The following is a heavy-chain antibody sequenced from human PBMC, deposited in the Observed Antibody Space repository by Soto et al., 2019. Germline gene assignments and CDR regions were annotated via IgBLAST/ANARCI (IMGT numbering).Heavy chain of an antibody. D-gene: IGHD6-13*01. CDR1: GYSFTSYW. CDR2: IYPGDSDT. V-gene: IGHV5-51*01. Sequence: GESLKISCKGSGYSFTSYWIGWVRQMPGKGLEWMGIIYPGDSDTRYSTSFQGQVTISADKSISTAYLQWSSLKASDTAMYYCARHVSFIAAAGTGGYFDYWGQGTLVTVSS. J-gene: IGHJ4*02. CDR3: ARHVSFIAAAGTGGYFDY.